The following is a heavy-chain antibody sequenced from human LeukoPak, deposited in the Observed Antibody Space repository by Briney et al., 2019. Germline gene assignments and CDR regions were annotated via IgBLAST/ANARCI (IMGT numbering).Heavy chain of an antibody. CDR3: ARGTMTTVTYYFDY. CDR2: INHSGST. J-gene: IGHJ4*02. Sequence: SETLSLTCAVYGGSFSGYYWSWIRQPPGKGLDWIGEINHSGSTSYNPSLKSRVTISVDTSKNQFSLKLSSVTAADTAVYYCARGTMTTVTYYFDYWGQGTLVTVSS. CDR1: GGSFSGYY. D-gene: IGHD4-17*01. V-gene: IGHV4-34*01.